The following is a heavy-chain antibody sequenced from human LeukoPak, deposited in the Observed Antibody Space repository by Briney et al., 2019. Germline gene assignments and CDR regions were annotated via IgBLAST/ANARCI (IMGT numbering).Heavy chain of an antibody. CDR3: ARSVSRIALAGADY. CDR2: ISSSSTYI. CDR1: GFTFSSYS. D-gene: IGHD6-19*01. J-gene: IGHJ4*02. V-gene: IGHV3-21*06. Sequence: GGSLRLSCAASGFTFSSYSMNWVRQAPGKGLEWVSSISSSSTYIYYADSVKGRFTVSRDNAENSLYLQMNSLRAEDTAVYYCARSVSRIALAGADYWGQGTLVTVSS.